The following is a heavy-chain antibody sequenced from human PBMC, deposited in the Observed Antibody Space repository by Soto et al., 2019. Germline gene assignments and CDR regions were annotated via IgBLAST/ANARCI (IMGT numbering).Heavy chain of an antibody. J-gene: IGHJ6*02. Sequence: EVQLLESGGGLVQPGGSLRLSCAASGFTFSSYAMSWVRQAPGKGLEWVSAISGSGGSTYYADSVKGRFTISRDNSKNTLYLQMNSLRAEDTAVYYCAKWVYNDFWSGTWGLNYGMDVWGQGTTVTVSS. CDR3: AKWVYNDFWSGTWGLNYGMDV. CDR2: ISGSGGST. V-gene: IGHV3-23*01. D-gene: IGHD3-3*01. CDR1: GFTFSSYA.